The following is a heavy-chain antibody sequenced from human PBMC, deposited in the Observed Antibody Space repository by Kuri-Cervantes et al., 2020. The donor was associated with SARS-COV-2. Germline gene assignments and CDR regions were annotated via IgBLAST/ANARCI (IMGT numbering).Heavy chain of an antibody. CDR3: SRAPRYIVVVPAGGNWFDP. V-gene: IGHV4-34*01. D-gene: IGHD2-2*01. J-gene: IGHJ5*02. CDR2: INHSGIT. CDR1: GGSFSGYY. Sequence: SETLSLTCAVYGGSFSGYYWSWIRQPPGKGRDGIGEINHSGITNSNPSPKSRVTISVDTSKNQFSLKLSSVTAAETAVYYCSRAPRYIVVVPAGGNWFDPWGQGTLVTVSS.